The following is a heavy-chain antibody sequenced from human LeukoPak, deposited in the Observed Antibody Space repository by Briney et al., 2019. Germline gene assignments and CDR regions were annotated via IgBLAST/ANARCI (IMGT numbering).Heavy chain of an antibody. Sequence: PSETLSLTCTVSAGSFISSSHHWGWIRQSPGKGLEWIGSVYYGRTTYYNPSLDGRVTVSLDTSANQFSLQLNSVTAADTAVYYCMRHDGRGGATMGAFDSWGQGSLVTVSS. CDR3: MRHDGRGGATMGAFDS. D-gene: IGHD5-12*01. CDR1: AGSFISSSHH. J-gene: IGHJ5*01. V-gene: IGHV4-39*01. CDR2: VYYGRTT.